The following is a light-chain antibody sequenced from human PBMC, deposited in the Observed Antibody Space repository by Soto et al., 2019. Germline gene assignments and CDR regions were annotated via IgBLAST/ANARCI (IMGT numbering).Light chain of an antibody. V-gene: IGKV1-5*03. J-gene: IGKJ2*01. CDR1: QSISSW. CDR2: KAS. CDR3: QQYNSSPST. Sequence: DIQMTQSPSTLSASVGDRVTITCRASQSISSWLAWYQQKPGKAPKLLIYKASSLESGVPSRFSGSGSGTEFTLTISSLQPDDFATSYCQQYNSSPSTFGQGTKLEIK.